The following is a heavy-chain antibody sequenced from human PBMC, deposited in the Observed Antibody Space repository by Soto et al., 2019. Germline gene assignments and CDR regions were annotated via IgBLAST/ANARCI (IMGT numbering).Heavy chain of an antibody. CDR1: GFTFSSYG. D-gene: IGHD6-19*01. Sequence: GGSLRLSCAASGFTFSSYGMHWVRQAPGKGLEWVAVISYDGSNKYYADSAKGRFTTSRDNSKNTLYLQMNSLRAEDTAVYYCAKGTREGSSGWFYYYYGMDVWGQGTTVTRLL. V-gene: IGHV3-30*18. CDR3: AKGTREGSSGWFYYYYGMDV. CDR2: ISYDGSNK. J-gene: IGHJ6*02.